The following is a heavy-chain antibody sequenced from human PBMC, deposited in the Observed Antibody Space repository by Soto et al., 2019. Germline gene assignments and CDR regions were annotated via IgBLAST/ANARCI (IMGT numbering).Heavy chain of an antibody. Sequence: SETLSLTCAVYGGSFSGYYWSWIRQPPGKGLEWIGEINHSGSTNYNPSLKSRVTISVDTSKNQFSLKLSSVTAEATAVYYCARVVVPAAIYYYGMDVWGQGTTVTVSS. CDR1: GGSFSGYY. D-gene: IGHD2-2*01. V-gene: IGHV4-34*01. CDR3: ARVVVPAAIYYYGMDV. J-gene: IGHJ6*02. CDR2: INHSGST.